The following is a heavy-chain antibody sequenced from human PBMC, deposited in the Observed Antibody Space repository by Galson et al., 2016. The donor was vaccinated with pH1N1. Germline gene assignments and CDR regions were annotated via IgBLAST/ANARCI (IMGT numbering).Heavy chain of an antibody. J-gene: IGHJ6*02. D-gene: IGHD3-3*01. V-gene: IGHV3-30*18. Sequence: SLRLSCAASGFTFRSYGMHWVRQAPGKGLEWVAVISYDGGKKHHAGSVKGRFTISRDNSKNTVYLQMDSLRIEDTAVYYCAKDYDYWSGTLGYYSYIMDVWGQGTTVTVSS. CDR2: ISYDGGKK. CDR1: GFTFRSYG. CDR3: AKDYDYWSGTLGYYSYIMDV.